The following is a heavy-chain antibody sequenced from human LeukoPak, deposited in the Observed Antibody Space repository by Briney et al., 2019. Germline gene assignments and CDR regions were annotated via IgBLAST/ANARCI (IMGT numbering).Heavy chain of an antibody. CDR2: IYYSGST. Sequence: SETLSLTCTVSGGSISSYYWSWIRQPQGEGLEWIGYIYYSGSTNYNPSLKSRVTISVDTSKNQFSLKLSSVTAADTAVYYCARGYCTNGVCYIGPFDYWGQGTLVTVSS. V-gene: IGHV4-59*01. CDR3: ARGYCTNGVCYIGPFDY. D-gene: IGHD2-8*01. J-gene: IGHJ4*02. CDR1: GGSISSYY.